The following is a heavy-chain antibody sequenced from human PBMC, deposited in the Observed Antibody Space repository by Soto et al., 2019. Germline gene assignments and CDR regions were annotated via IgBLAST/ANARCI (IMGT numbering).Heavy chain of an antibody. CDR2: IYWDDDK. J-gene: IGHJ4*02. V-gene: IGHV2-5*02. D-gene: IGHD6-19*01. CDR3: AHIHPVASPGELYFDY. Sequence: QITLKESGPTLVKPTQTLTLTCTFSGFSLSTSGVGVGWIRQPPGKALEWLALIYWDDDKRYSPSLKSRLTITKDTSKNQVVLTMTNMDPVDTATYYCAHIHPVASPGELYFDYWGQGTLVTVSS. CDR1: GFSLSTSGVG.